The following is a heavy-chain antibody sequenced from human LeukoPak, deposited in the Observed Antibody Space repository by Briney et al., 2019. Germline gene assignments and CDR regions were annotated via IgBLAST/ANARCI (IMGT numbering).Heavy chain of an antibody. Sequence: SETLSLTCTVSGDSISSYYWSWIRQPPGKGLEWIGYIYYSGSTNYNPSLKSRVTISVDTSKNQFSLKLSSVTAADTAVYYCATQYCSTTSCSYPFDPWGQGTLVTVSS. J-gene: IGHJ5*02. CDR1: GDSISSYY. D-gene: IGHD2-2*01. CDR3: ATQYCSTTSCSYPFDP. V-gene: IGHV4-59*01. CDR2: IYYSGST.